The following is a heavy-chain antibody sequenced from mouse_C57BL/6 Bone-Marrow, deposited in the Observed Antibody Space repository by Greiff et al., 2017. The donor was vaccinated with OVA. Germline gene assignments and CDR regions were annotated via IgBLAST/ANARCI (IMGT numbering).Heavy chain of an antibody. J-gene: IGHJ3*01. CDR3: SRCWVYYGSISWFAY. D-gene: IGHD1-1*01. Sequence: QAQLQQSGPGLVQPSQSLSITCTVSGFSLTSYGVHWVRQSPGKGLEWLGVIWSGGSTDYNAAFISRLSISKYNTKSQVFFKMNSLQADDTAIYYCSRCWVYYGSISWFAYWGQGTLVTVSS. CDR1: GFSLTSYG. CDR2: IWSGGST. V-gene: IGHV2-2*01.